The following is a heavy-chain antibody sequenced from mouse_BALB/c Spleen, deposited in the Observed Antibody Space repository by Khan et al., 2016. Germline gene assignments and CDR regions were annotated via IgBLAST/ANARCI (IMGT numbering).Heavy chain of an antibody. Sequence: QVQLKESGPGLVAPSQSLSITCTVSGFSLTSYGVHWVRQPPGKGLEWLGVIWAGGSTNYNSALMSRLSISKDNSKSQVFLKMNSLQTDDTAMYYCARDLSTMITTYYYAMHYWGQGTSGTVSA. V-gene: IGHV2-9*02. D-gene: IGHD2-4*01. J-gene: IGHJ4*01. CDR2: IWAGGST. CDR3: ARDLSTMITTYYYAMHY. CDR1: GFSLTSYG.